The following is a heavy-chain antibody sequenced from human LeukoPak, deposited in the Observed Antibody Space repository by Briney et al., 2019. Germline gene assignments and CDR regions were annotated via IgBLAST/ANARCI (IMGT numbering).Heavy chain of an antibody. CDR2: INTDGTVT. Sequence: PGGSLRLSCAAPGFTFSNYWMLWFRQAPGKGLETVSRINTDGTVTTYADSVKGRFTVSRDNADNTMFLQMNSVRDEDTAVYYCATKQWLAPPPDSWGQGTPVTVSS. V-gene: IGHV3-74*01. CDR3: ATKQWLAPPPDS. CDR1: GFTFSNYW. D-gene: IGHD6-19*01. J-gene: IGHJ4*02.